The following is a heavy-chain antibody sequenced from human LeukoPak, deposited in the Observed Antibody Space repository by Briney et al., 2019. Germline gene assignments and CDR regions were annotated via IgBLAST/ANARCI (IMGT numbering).Heavy chain of an antibody. Sequence: SGPTLVNPTQTLTLTGTFSGSSLNTGGVGVGWIRQPPGKALEWLALIYWDDDKRYSTSLKSRLTVTKDTSKNQVVLTMTNMDPVDTATYYCAHTLHVNFGFDSWGQGALVTVSS. D-gene: IGHD1-20*01. J-gene: IGHJ4*02. V-gene: IGHV2-5*02. CDR3: AHTLHVNFGFDS. CDR1: GSSLNTGGVG. CDR2: IYWDDDK.